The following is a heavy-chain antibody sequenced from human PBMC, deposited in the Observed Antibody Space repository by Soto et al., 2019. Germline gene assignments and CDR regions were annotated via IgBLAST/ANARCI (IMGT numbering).Heavy chain of an antibody. V-gene: IGHV4-59*01. D-gene: IGHD1-26*01. CDR3: ARGVGSSPPRY. Sequence: QVQLQGSGPSQVKPSETLSLTCTISGGSISVYYWSWVRQPPGHELEWIGYIYAIGIPYYNPSLRSRVTISADTSKNQVSLKLTSPTAADTAVYYCARGVGSSPPRYWGRGTLVTVSS. CDR1: GGSISVYY. CDR2: IYAIGIP. J-gene: IGHJ4*02.